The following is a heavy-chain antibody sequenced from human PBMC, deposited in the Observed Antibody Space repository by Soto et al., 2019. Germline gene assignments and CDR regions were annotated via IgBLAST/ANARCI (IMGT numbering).Heavy chain of an antibody. D-gene: IGHD3-3*01. V-gene: IGHV4-39*01. CDR2: IYYSGST. J-gene: IGHJ6*02. CDR1: GGSISSSSYY. CDR3: ASRLNIYDFWSGYYNDYYYGMDV. Sequence: PSETLSLTCTVSGGSISSSSYYWGWIRQPPGKGLEWIGSIYYSGSTYYNPSLKSRVTISVDTSKNQFSLKLSSVTAADTAVYYCASRLNIYDFWSGYYNDYYYGMDVWGQGTTVTVSS.